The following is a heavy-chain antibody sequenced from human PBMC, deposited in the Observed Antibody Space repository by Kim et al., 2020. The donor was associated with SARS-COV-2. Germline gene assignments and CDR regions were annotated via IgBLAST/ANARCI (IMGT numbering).Heavy chain of an antibody. CDR2: IYYSGST. D-gene: IGHD5-12*01. CDR3: ARQWGWLQFGRYYYGMDV. CDR1: GGSISSSSYY. Sequence: SETLSLTCTVSGGSISSSSYYWGWIRQPPGKGLEWIGSIYYSGSTYYNPSLKSRVTISVDTSKNQFSLKLSSVTAADTAVHFCARQWGWLQFGRYYYGMDVWGQGTTVTVSS. V-gene: IGHV4-39*01. J-gene: IGHJ6*02.